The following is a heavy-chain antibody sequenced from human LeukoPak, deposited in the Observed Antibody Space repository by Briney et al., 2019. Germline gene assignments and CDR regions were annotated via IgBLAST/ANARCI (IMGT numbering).Heavy chain of an antibody. CDR2: IHPDGSVK. CDR1: GFTFGDYA. CDR3: ASTFPYCGGGTCAL. D-gene: IGHD2-15*01. Sequence: GRSLRLSCTASGFTFGDYAMSWVRQAPGKGLEWVANIHPDGSVKNYVDAVRGRFSISRDNAKNSLYLQLDNLRADDTAVYYCASTFPYCGGGTCALGGQGTLVIVSS. V-gene: IGHV3-7*01. J-gene: IGHJ1*01.